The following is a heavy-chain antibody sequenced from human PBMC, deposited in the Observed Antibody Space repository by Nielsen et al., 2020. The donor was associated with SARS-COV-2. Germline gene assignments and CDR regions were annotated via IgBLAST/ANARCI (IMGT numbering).Heavy chain of an antibody. Sequence: LSLTCAASGFTFDDYAMHWVRQAPGKGLEWVSGISWNSGSIGYADSVKGRFTISRDNAKNSLYLQMNSLRAEDTALYYCAKLGGDGQGSDYWGQGTLVTVSS. CDR3: AKLGGDGQGSDY. D-gene: IGHD2-21*02. CDR1: GFTFDDYA. J-gene: IGHJ4*02. V-gene: IGHV3-9*01. CDR2: ISWNSGSI.